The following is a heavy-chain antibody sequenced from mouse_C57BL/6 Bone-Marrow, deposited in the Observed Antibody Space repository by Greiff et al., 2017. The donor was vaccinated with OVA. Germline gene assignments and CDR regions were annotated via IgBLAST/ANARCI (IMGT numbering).Heavy chain of an antibody. J-gene: IGHJ3*01. V-gene: IGHV7-3*01. CDR2: IRNKANGYTT. CDR3: ARYKANWDSWFAY. CDR1: GFTFTDYY. Sequence: EVQVVESGGGLVQPGGSLSLSCAASGFTFTDYYMSWVCQPPGKALEWLGFIRNKANGYTTEYSASVKGRFTISRDNSQSILYLQMNALRAEDSATYYCARYKANWDSWFAYWGQGTLVTVSA. D-gene: IGHD4-1*01.